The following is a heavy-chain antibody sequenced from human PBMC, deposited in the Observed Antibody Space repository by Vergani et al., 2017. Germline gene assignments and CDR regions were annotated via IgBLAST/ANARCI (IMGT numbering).Heavy chain of an antibody. J-gene: IGHJ4*02. CDR2: IRSKTYGATT. CDR3: AVEIYDYGGSRDFDY. V-gene: IGHV3-49*04. Sequence: EAQLAESGGGLVQPGRSLRLSCQTSGFNFGEYGVSWVRQAPGKGLEWIGFIRSKTYGATTEYAASVRGRFTISRDDSKGIAYLQMSSLKKEDTAVYRCAVEIYDYGGSRDFDYWGQGTLVVVSS. D-gene: IGHD4-23*01. CDR1: GFNFGEYG.